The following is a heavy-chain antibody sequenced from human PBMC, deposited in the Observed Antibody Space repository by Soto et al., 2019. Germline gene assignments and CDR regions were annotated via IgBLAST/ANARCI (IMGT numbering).Heavy chain of an antibody. V-gene: IGHV3-74*01. CDR3: ARAGDYDFFFRSNYYHCYGMDV. Sequence: GGSLRLSCAASGFIFISYWMHWVLQAPGKGLVWVSRINSDGSSTSYADSVKGRFTISRDNAKNTLYLQMNSLRAEDTAVYYCARAGDYDFFFRSNYYHCYGMDVRGQGTTVTVAS. CDR1: GFIFISYW. J-gene: IGHJ6*02. D-gene: IGHD3-3*01. CDR2: INSDGSST.